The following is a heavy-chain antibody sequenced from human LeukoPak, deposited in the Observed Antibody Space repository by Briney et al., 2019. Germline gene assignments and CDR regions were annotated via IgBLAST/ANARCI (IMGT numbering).Heavy chain of an antibody. V-gene: IGHV4-39*07. J-gene: IGHJ4*02. CDR3: ARVDWGYYFDY. D-gene: IGHD3-16*01. CDR2: IYYGQTI. CDR1: AASISSSSHH. Sequence: SETLSLTCTISAASISSSSHHWGWIRQSPGKGLEWIGSIYYGQTIYYNPSLNSRVTISVDTSKNQFSLKLSSVTAADTAVYYCARVDWGYYFDYWGQGTLVTVSS.